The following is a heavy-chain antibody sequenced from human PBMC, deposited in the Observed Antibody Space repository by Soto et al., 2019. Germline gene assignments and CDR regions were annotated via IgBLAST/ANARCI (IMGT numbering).Heavy chain of an antibody. CDR1: GGSFSGYY. D-gene: IGHD2-15*01. V-gene: IGHV4-34*01. CDR3: ARRRARTSGGSRYGYAFDI. J-gene: IGHJ3*02. CDR2: INHSGST. Sequence: QVQLQQWGAGLLKPSETLSLTCAVYGGSFSGYYWSWIRQPPGKGLEWIGEINHSGSTNYNPSLQSRVTISVDTSKNQFSLKLSSVTAADTAVYYCARRRARTSGGSRYGYAFDIWGQGTMVTVSS.